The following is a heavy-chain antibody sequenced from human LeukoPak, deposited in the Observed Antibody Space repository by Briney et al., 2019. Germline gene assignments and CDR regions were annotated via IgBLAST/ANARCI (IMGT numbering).Heavy chain of an antibody. CDR2: IYYSGST. J-gene: IGHJ4*02. Sequence: SETLSLTCTVSGGSISSSSYYWGWIRQPPGKGLEWIGSIYYSGSTYYNPALKSRVTISVDTSKNQFSLTLSSVTAADTAVYYCARHKISVAGTRDFDYWGQGTLVTVSS. CDR3: ARHKISVAGTRDFDY. D-gene: IGHD6-19*01. V-gene: IGHV4-39*01. CDR1: GGSISSSSYY.